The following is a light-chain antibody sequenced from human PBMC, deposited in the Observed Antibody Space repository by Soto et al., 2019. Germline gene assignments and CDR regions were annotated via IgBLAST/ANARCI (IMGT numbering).Light chain of an antibody. CDR2: AAS. J-gene: IGKJ3*01. CDR3: QQLNSYPFT. V-gene: IGKV1-9*01. Sequence: IQLTQSPSSLSASVGDRVTITCRASQGISSFLAWYQQKPGKAPKLLIYAASNLESGVPSRFSGSGSGTDCTLTISSLQPEDVATYYCQQLNSYPFTFGPGTKVDIK. CDR1: QGISSF.